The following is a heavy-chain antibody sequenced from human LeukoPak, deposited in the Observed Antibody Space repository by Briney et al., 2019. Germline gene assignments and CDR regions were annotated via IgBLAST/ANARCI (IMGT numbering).Heavy chain of an antibody. Sequence: GESLKISCKGSGYSFTSYWIGRVRQMPGKGLEWMGIIYPGDSDTRYSPSFQGQVTISADKSISTAYLQWSSLKASDTAMYYCARSIGSSWTYNWFDPWGQGTLVTVSS. CDR2: IYPGDSDT. V-gene: IGHV5-51*01. J-gene: IGHJ5*02. D-gene: IGHD6-13*01. CDR1: GYSFTSYW. CDR3: ARSIGSSWTYNWFDP.